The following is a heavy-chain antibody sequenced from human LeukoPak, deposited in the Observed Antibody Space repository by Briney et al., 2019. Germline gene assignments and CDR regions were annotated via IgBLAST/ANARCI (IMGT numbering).Heavy chain of an antibody. CDR3: ARSFGSGSYSTTYFDY. CDR1: GFTFSSYW. J-gene: IGHJ4*02. CDR2: INNDGSRT. V-gene: IGHV3-74*01. Sequence: GGSLRLSCAASGFTFSSYWMHWVRQAPGKGLVWVSRINNDGSRTNYADSVKGRFTIPRDNAKNTLYLQMNSLRAEDTAVYYCARSFGSGSYSTTYFDYWGQGALVTVSS. D-gene: IGHD3-10*01.